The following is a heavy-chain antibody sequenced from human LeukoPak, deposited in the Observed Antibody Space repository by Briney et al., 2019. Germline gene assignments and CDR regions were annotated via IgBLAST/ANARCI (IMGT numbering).Heavy chain of an antibody. CDR2: IWYDGSNK. J-gene: IGHJ4*02. CDR3: ARDRSRTGRFDY. D-gene: IGHD1-1*01. CDR1: GFTFNSYG. Sequence: GGSLRLSCAASGFTFNSYGMHWVRLAPGKGLEWVAVIWYDGSNKYYADSVKGRFTISRDNSKNTLYLQMNSLRAEDTAVYYCARDRSRTGRFDYWGQGTLVTVSS. V-gene: IGHV3-33*01.